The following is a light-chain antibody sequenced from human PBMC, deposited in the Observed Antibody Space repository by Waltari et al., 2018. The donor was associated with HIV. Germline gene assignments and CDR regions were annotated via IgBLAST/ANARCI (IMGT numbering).Light chain of an antibody. V-gene: IGKV4-1*01. J-gene: IGKJ1*01. Sequence: DIVMTQSPDSLAVSLGERATINCKSSQRLLSYPSYKNFLAWYQQKPGQRPKLLIYWASTRGSGVPDRFSGSGSGTDFTLTISRLQAEDVATYYCQQYHNIPWTFGRGTKVEIK. CDR2: WAS. CDR1: QRLLSYPSYKNF. CDR3: QQYHNIPWT.